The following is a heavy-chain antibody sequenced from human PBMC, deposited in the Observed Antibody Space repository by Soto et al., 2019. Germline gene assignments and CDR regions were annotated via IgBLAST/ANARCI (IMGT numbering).Heavy chain of an antibody. V-gene: IGHV1-24*01. CDR2: FDPEEGKM. CDR1: GYSLNELC. Sequence: ASAKVSCKVSGYSLNELCMHWVRQPPGKGLEWIGGFDPEEGKMIYAQNFQGRVTMTEDTSTDTAYMELNSLTSEDTAIYYCATDLGVALAPLSILYFQQWGQGTVVTVSS. J-gene: IGHJ1*01. D-gene: IGHD3-10*01. CDR3: ATDLGVALAPLSILYFQQ.